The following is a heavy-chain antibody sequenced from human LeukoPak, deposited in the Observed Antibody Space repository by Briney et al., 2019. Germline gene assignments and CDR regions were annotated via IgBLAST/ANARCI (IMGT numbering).Heavy chain of an antibody. J-gene: IGHJ3*02. CDR1: GGSFSGYY. Sequence: SETLSLTCAVYGGSFSGYYWSWIRQPPGKGLEWIGEINHSGSTNYNPSLKSRVTISVDTSKNQFSLKLSSVTAADTAVYYCASRCGGDCYANDAFDIWGQGTMVTVSS. CDR2: INHSGST. CDR3: ASRCGGDCYANDAFDI. D-gene: IGHD2-21*02. V-gene: IGHV4-34*01.